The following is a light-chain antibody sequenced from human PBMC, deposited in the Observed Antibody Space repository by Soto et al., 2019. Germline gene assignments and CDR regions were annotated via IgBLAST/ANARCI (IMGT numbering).Light chain of an antibody. Sequence: QSVLTQPPSVSGAPGQKVIISCTGSSSNIGAGYDVHWYQQLPGTAPKLLIYSNNNRPSGVPDRLSGSKSGTSASLAITGLQVEEAADYYCQYYDSSLSAAVFGGGTKLTVL. J-gene: IGLJ2*01. V-gene: IGLV1-40*01. CDR2: SNN. CDR1: SSNIGAGYD. CDR3: QYYDSSLSAAV.